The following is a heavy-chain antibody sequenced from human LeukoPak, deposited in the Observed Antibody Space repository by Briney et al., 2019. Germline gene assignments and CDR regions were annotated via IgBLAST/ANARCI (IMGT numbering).Heavy chain of an antibody. CDR2: SSAYNGNT. CDR3: ARGPYYYDSSGYSLDY. D-gene: IGHD3-22*01. V-gene: IGHV1-18*01. J-gene: IGHJ4*02. CDR1: GYTFTSYG. Sequence: ASVKVSCKASGYTFTSYGISWVRQAPGQGLEWMGWSSAYNGNTNYAQKLQGRVTMTTDTSTSTAYMELRSMRSDDTAVYYCARGPYYYDSSGYSLDYWGQGTLVTVSS.